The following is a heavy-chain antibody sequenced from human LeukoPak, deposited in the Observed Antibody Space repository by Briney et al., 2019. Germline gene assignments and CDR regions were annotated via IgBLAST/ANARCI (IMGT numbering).Heavy chain of an antibody. V-gene: IGHV4-39*01. CDR2: IYYSGST. D-gene: IGHD3-22*01. Sequence: SETLSLTCTVSGGSISSSSYYWGWIRQPPGKGLEWIGSIYYSGSTYYNPSLKSRVTISVDTSKNQFSLKLSSVTAADTAVYYCAGPYDSSGYYYNDAFDMWGQGTMVTVSS. J-gene: IGHJ3*02. CDR3: AGPYDSSGYYYNDAFDM. CDR1: GGSISSSSYY.